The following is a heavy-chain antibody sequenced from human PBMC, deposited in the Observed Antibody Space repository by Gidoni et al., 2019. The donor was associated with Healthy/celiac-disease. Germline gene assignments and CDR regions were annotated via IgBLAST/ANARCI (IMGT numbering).Heavy chain of an antibody. Sequence: QVQLVQSGAEGKKPGASVKVSCKASGYTFTGYYMHWVRQAPGQGLEWMGRINPNSGGTNYAQKFQGRVTMTRDTSISTAYMELSRLRSDDTAVYYCARLITGYSSGSSYWGQGTLVTVSS. V-gene: IGHV1-2*06. D-gene: IGHD6-19*01. J-gene: IGHJ4*02. CDR2: INPNSGGT. CDR1: GYTFTGYY. CDR3: ARLITGYSSGSSY.